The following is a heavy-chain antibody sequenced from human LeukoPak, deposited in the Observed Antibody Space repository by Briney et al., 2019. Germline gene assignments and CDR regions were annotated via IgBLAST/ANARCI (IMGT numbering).Heavy chain of an antibody. V-gene: IGHV3-20*04. CDR1: GFTFDDYA. CDR3: ASSFYGSGTLDMDV. Sequence: PGGSLRLSCAASGFTFDDYAMHWVRQAPGKGLEWVSGINWNGGSTGYADSVKGRFTISRDNAKNSLYLQMNSLRAEDTALYYCASSFYGSGTLDMDVWGKGTTVTVSS. J-gene: IGHJ6*03. D-gene: IGHD3-10*01. CDR2: INWNGGST.